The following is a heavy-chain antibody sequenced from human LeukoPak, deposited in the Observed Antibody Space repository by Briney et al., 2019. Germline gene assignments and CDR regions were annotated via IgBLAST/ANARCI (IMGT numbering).Heavy chain of an antibody. J-gene: IGHJ4*02. D-gene: IGHD6-13*01. CDR3: AKGLAAAGLGVDY. CDR2: ISWNSGSI. Sequence: SLRLSCAASGFTFDGYTMHWVRQAPGKGLEWVSVISWNSGSIGYADSVKGRFTISRDNAKNSLYLQMNSLRAEDTALYYCAKGLAAAGLGVDYWGQGTLVTVSS. CDR1: GFTFDGYT. V-gene: IGHV3-9*01.